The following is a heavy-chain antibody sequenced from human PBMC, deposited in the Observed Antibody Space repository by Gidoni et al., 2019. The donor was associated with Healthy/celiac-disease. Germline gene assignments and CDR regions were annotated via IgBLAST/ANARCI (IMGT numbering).Heavy chain of an antibody. CDR3: AKDREYSSSSAHYFDY. V-gene: IGHV3-9*01. D-gene: IGHD6-6*01. CDR2: ISWNSGSI. J-gene: IGHJ4*02. CDR1: GFTFDAYA. Sequence: EVQLVESGGGLVQPGRSLRLSCAASGFTFDAYAMHWVRQAPGTGLEWVSGISWNSGSIGYADSVKGRFTISRDNAKNSLYLQMNSLRAEDTALYYCAKDREYSSSSAHYFDYWGQGTLVTVSS.